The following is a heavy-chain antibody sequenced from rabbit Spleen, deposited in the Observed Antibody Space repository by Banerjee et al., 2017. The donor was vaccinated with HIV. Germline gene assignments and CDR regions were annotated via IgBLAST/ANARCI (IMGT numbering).Heavy chain of an antibody. CDR1: GVSFSFNSY. CDR2: IDTGSSGFT. D-gene: IGHD8-1*01. CDR3: ARDSGSSFSSYGMDL. J-gene: IGHJ6*01. Sequence: QSLEESGGDLVKPGASLTLTCTASGVSFSFNSYMCWVRQAPGKGLEWIACIDTGSSGFTYFASWAKGRFTISKTSSTTVTLQMTSLTAADMATYFCARDSGSSFSSYGMDLWGPGTLVTVS. V-gene: IGHV1S40*01.